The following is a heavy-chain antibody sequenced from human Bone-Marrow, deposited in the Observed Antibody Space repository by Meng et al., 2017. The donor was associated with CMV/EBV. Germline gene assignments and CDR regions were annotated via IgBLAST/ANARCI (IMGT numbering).Heavy chain of an antibody. V-gene: IGHV4-59*01. Sequence: SETLSLTCTVSGGTISSYYWNWIRQPPGKGLEWIAYIYYSGSANYNPSLKSRVTISVDTSKNQFSLNLRSVTAADTAMYYCARDRASYGWFDPWAQGTLVTVSS. D-gene: IGHD4-17*01. CDR3: ARDRASYGWFDP. J-gene: IGHJ5*02. CDR2: IYYSGSA. CDR1: GGTISSYY.